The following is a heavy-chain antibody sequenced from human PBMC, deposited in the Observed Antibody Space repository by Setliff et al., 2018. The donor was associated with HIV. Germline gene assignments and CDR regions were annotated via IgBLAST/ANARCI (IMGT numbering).Heavy chain of an antibody. CDR3: ARTLGSGTFRYYFDY. CDR2: IYYNGNT. J-gene: IGHJ4*02. D-gene: IGHD3-10*01. Sequence: SETLSLTCTVSGGSISSSSYYWGWIRQPPGKGLEWIGSIYYNGNTYYNPSLKSRVTISVDTSKNQFSLNLSSVTAADTAVYYCARTLGSGTFRYYFDYWGQGTLVTVSS. CDR1: GGSISSSSYY. V-gene: IGHV4-39*01.